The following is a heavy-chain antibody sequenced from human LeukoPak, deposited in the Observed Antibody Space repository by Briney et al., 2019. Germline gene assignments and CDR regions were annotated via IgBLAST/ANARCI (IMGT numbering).Heavy chain of an antibody. D-gene: IGHD2-8*01. J-gene: IGHJ4*02. CDR2: ISNDGIHQ. V-gene: IGHV3-30*18. CDR1: GFTFSSYA. CDR3: AKEMGPFIHGDY. Sequence: PGTSLRLSCAASGFTFSSYAMHWVRQDPGKGLEWVAVISNDGIHQFYADSVKGRFTISRDNSKNTLYLQMNSLRTEDTALYYCAKEMGPFIHGDYWGQGTVVTVSS.